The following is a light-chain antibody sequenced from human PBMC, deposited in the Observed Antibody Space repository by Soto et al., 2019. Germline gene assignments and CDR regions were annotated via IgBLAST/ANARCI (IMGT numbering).Light chain of an antibody. J-gene: IGKJ5*01. Sequence: EKVMTQSPATLSVSPGERATLSCRASQSVSSNLAWYQQKPGQAPRLLIYDASNRATGIPARFSGSGSGTDFTLTISSLEPEDFAVYYCQQRNNWPLITFGQGTRLEIK. V-gene: IGKV3-11*01. CDR1: QSVSSN. CDR2: DAS. CDR3: QQRNNWPLIT.